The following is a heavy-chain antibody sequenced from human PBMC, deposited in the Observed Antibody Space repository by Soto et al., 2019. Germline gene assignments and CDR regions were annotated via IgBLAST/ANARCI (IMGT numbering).Heavy chain of an antibody. J-gene: IGHJ1*01. CDR3: ARDSRGVGYYYDSSGYHYGPSALQH. Sequence: PGGSLRLSCAASGFTFSSYSMNWVRQAPGKGLEWVSYISSSSSTIYYADSVKGRFTISRDNSKNTLYLQMNSLRAEDTAVYYCARDSRGVGYYYDSSGYHYGPSALQHWGQGTLVTVSS. CDR2: ISSSSSTI. V-gene: IGHV3-48*01. CDR1: GFTFSSYS. D-gene: IGHD3-22*01.